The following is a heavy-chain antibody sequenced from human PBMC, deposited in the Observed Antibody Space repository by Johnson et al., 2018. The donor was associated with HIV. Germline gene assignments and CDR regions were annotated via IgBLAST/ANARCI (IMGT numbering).Heavy chain of an antibody. CDR2: INWNGGST. V-gene: IGHV3-20*04. CDR3: ARVTRQGVAFDI. CDR1: GFTFSSYG. J-gene: IGHJ3*02. D-gene: IGHD3-16*01. Sequence: VQLVESGGGLIQPGGSLRLSCAASGFTFSSYGMHWVRQAPGKGLEWVSGINWNGGSTGYADSVKGRFTISRDNAKNSLYLQMNSLRAEDTALYYCARVTRQGVAFDIWGQGTMVTVSS.